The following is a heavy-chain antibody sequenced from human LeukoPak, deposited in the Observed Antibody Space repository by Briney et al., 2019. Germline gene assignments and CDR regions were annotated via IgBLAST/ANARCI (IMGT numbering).Heavy chain of an antibody. CDR2: ISNNGGYT. Sequence: PGGSLRLSCAASGFTFSGSAMSWVRQAPGKGLEWVSVISNNGGYTYYADSVKGRFTISRDSSKNTLYLQMNNLRADDTAVYYCATPGGDFGDYPDYWGQGTLVTVSS. J-gene: IGHJ4*02. CDR3: ATPGGDFGDYPDY. V-gene: IGHV3-23*01. CDR1: GFTFSGSA. D-gene: IGHD4-17*01.